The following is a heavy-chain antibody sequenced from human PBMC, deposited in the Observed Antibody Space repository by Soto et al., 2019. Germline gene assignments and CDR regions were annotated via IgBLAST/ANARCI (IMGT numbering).Heavy chain of an antibody. CDR2: INAGNGNT. V-gene: IGHV1-3*01. Sequence: ASVKVSCKASGYTFTSYAMHWVRQAPGQRLEWMGWINAGNGNTKYSQKFQGRVTITRDTSASTAYMELSSLRSEDTAVYYCARDYHSTYYHYYYGLDIWGQGTTVTVSS. CDR3: ARDYHSTYYHYYYGLDI. D-gene: IGHD4-4*01. J-gene: IGHJ6*02. CDR1: GYTFTSYA.